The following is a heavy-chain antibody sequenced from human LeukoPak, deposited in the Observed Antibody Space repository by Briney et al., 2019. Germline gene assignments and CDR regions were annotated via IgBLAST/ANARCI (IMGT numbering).Heavy chain of an antibody. CDR3: ARGIYGGSLFDY. Sequence: SETLSLTSTVSGGSISSYYWSWIRQPPGKGLEWIGYIYYSGSTNYNPSLKSRVTISVDTSKNQFSLKLSSVTAADTAVYYCARGIYGGSLFDYWGQGTLVTVSS. CDR2: IYYSGST. J-gene: IGHJ4*02. D-gene: IGHD4/OR15-4a*01. V-gene: IGHV4-59*01. CDR1: GGSISSYY.